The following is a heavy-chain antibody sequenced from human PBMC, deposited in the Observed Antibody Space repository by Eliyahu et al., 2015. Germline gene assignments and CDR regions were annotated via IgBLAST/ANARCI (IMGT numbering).Heavy chain of an antibody. J-gene: IGHJ4*02. CDR1: GFTFSASW. V-gene: IGHV3-74*01. Sequence: EVQLVESGGGVVRPGGSMKISCXASGFTFSASWMHWVRQAPGKGLVWVARINLDGSGTNYADSVKGRFTISRDNARNTLDLQMSDLRAEDTALYYCTRDLTWNQVDYWGQGTLVTVSS. D-gene: IGHD1-1*01. CDR2: INLDGSGT. CDR3: TRDLTWNQVDY.